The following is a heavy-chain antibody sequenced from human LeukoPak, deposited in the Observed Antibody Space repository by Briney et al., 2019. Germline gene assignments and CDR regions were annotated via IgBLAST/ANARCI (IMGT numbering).Heavy chain of an antibody. CDR3: ARGPGTVGLSP. CDR2: SNHSGDT. Sequence: SETLSLTCNVSGGSFTNYYWSWIRQTPEKGLEWIGQSNHSGDTSYKPSLRSRVTLSVGRSKNQSSLKVTSVTAADTGVYYCARGPGTVGLSPWSQGTLVSVSS. V-gene: IGHV4-34*01. CDR1: GGSFTNYY. J-gene: IGHJ5*02. D-gene: IGHD1/OR15-1a*01.